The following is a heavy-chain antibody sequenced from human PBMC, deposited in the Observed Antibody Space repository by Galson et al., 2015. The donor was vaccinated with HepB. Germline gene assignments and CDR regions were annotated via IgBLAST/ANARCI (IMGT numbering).Heavy chain of an antibody. D-gene: IGHD4/OR15-4a*01. J-gene: IGHJ4*02. CDR1: GITFSGCS. CDR2: ISSSGTGI. Sequence: SLRLSCAASGITFSGCSMNWVRQAPGKGLEWVSYISSSGTGIHYADSVKGRFTISRDNAKSSLYLQMNSLRDEDTAVYYCARATYGGWNGFDYWGQGTLVTVSS. CDR3: ARATYGGWNGFDY. V-gene: IGHV3-48*02.